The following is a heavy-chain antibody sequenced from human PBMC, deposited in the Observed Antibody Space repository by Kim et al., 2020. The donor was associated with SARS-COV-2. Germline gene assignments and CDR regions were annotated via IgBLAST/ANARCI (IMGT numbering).Heavy chain of an antibody. CDR2: IYYSGST. CDR1: GGSISSGGYY. D-gene: IGHD2-21*02. Sequence: SETLSLTCTVSGGSISSGGYYWSWIRQHPGKGLEWIGYIYYSGSTYYNPSLKSRVTISVDTSKNQFSLKLSSVTAADTAVYYCACTPGAYCGGDCPPADYYYGMDVWGQGTTVTVSS. J-gene: IGHJ6*02. CDR3: ACTPGAYCGGDCPPADYYYGMDV. V-gene: IGHV4-31*03.